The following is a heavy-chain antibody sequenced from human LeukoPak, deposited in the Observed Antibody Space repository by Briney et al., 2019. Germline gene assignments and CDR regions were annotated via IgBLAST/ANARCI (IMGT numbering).Heavy chain of an antibody. CDR1: GYTFTSYY. J-gene: IGHJ3*02. V-gene: IGHV1-46*01. CDR3: ARGFSRGDLLGAFDI. Sequence: PKASVKVSCKASGYTFTSYYMHWVRQAPGQGLEWMGIINPSGGSTSYAQKFQGRVTMTRDMSTSTVYMELSSLRSEDTAVYYCARGFSRGDLLGAFDIWGQGTMVTVSS. CDR2: INPSGGST. D-gene: IGHD3-10*01.